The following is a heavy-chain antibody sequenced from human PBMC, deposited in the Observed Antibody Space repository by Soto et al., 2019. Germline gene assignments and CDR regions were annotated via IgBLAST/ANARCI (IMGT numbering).Heavy chain of an antibody. V-gene: IGHV3-30*03. CDR1: GFPFTTYG. CDR3: VGGQYYFDY. Sequence: QVQLVESGGGVVQPGRSLRLSCAASGFPFTTYGMHWVREGPGKGLEWVAVTSYDGSNTYYADSVKGRFTISRDNSKNPLYLQMNSLRPEDTALYYCVGGQYYFDYRGQGTLVTVSS. D-gene: IGHD3-10*01. CDR2: TSYDGSNT. J-gene: IGHJ4*02.